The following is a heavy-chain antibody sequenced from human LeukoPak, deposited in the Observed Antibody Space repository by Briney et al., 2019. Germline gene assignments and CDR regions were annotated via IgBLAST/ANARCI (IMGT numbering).Heavy chain of an antibody. CDR1: GFTVSSNY. D-gene: IGHD6-19*01. CDR2: IYSGGST. V-gene: IGHV3-53*01. Sequence: PGGSLRLSXAASGFTVSSNYMSWVRQAPGKGLEWVSVIYSGGSTYYADSVKGRFTISRDNSKNTLYLQMNSLRAEDTAVYYCARIRRGSGWYGYYFDYWGQGTLVTVSS. CDR3: ARIRRGSGWYGYYFDY. J-gene: IGHJ4*02.